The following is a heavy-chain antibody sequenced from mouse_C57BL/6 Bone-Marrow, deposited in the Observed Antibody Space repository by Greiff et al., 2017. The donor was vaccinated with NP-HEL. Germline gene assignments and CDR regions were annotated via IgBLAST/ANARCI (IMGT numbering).Heavy chain of an antibody. J-gene: IGHJ1*03. CDR1: GYTFTSYT. CDR3: AREGAYYDYPYWYFDV. CDR2: INPSSGYT. V-gene: IGHV1-4*01. Sequence: QVQLQQSGAELARPGASVKMSCKASGYTFTSYTMHWVKQRPGQGLEWIGYINPSSGYTKYNQKFKDKATLTADKSSSTAYMQLSSLTSEDSAVYYCAREGAYYDYPYWYFDVWGTGTTVTVSS. D-gene: IGHD2-4*01.